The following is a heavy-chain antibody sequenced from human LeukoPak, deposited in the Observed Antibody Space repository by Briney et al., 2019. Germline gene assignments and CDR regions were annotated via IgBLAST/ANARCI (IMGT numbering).Heavy chain of an antibody. CDR2: MNPNSGNT. V-gene: IGHV1-8*01. CDR1: GYTFTSYD. Sequence: ASVKVSCKASGYTFTSYDINWVRQATGQGLEWMGWMNPNSGNTGYAQKFQGRVTMTRNTSISTAYMELSSLRSEDTAVYYCARPQRPYSSGWYLNWFDPWGQGTLVTVSS. CDR3: ARPQRPYSSGWYLNWFDP. J-gene: IGHJ5*02. D-gene: IGHD6-19*01.